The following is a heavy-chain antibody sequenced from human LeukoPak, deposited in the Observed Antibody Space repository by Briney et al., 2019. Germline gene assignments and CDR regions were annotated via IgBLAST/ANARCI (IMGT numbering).Heavy chain of an antibody. CDR1: GGPISRYY. CDR2: IYTSGST. D-gene: IGHD3-9*01. CDR3: ARVYHYILTGYYSYFDY. V-gene: IGHV4-4*07. Sequence: SETLSLTCTVSGGPISRYYWSWIRQPAGKGLEWIGRIYTSGSTNYYPSLKSRVTMSVDTYKNQFSLKLSSVTAADTAVYYCARVYHYILTGYYSYFDYWGQGTLVTVSS. J-gene: IGHJ4*02.